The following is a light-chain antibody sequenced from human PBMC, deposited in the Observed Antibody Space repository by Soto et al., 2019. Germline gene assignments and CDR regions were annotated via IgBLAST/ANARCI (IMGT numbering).Light chain of an antibody. CDR1: SSEVGGYNY. J-gene: IGLJ1*01. CDR3: SSYAGSNNYV. V-gene: IGLV2-8*01. CDR2: EVS. Sequence: QSALTQPPSASGSPGQSVTISCTGTSSEVGGYNYVSWYQQHPGKAPKLMIYEVSKRPSGGPDRFSGSKSGNTASLTVSGLQAEDEADYYCSSYAGSNNYVFGTGTKVTVL.